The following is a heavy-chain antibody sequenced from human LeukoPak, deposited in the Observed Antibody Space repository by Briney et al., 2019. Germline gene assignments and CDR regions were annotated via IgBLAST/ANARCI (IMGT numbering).Heavy chain of an antibody. CDR3: ARVKDLGAFDI. CDR2: TYYSGST. Sequence: PSETLSLTATVSGGSITSGDYYWSWIRQPPGKCLEWIGYTYYSGSTYYNPSLKSRVTISVDTSKNQFSLKLSSVTAADTAVFYCARVKDLGAFDIWGQGTMVTVSS. J-gene: IGHJ3*02. V-gene: IGHV4-30-4*01. CDR1: GGSITSGDYY.